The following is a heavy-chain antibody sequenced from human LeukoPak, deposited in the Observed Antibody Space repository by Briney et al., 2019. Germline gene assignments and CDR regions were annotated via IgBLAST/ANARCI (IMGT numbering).Heavy chain of an antibody. CDR1: GYTFTDYD. J-gene: IGHJ4*02. CDR3: ARRGLGTTQRYFEY. V-gene: IGHV1-18*01. CDR2: ISAYNGHT. Sequence: GASVKVSCKGSGYTFTDYDITWVRHAPGQGLEWMGWISAYNGHTNYAQKLQGRITVTTDTSTSTSYMELRSLRSDDTAVYYCARRGLGTTQRYFEYWGQGTLVIVSS. D-gene: IGHD1-7*01.